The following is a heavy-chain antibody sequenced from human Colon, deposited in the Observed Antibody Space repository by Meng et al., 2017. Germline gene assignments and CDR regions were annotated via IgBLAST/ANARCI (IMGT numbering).Heavy chain of an antibody. D-gene: IGHD3-10*01. CDR3: TRDTFPMVRGVIITPGYAFDI. CDR2: IRSKAYGGTT. Sequence: GGSLRLSCTASGFTFGDYAMSWFRQAPGKGLEWVGCIRSKAYGGTTEYAASVKGRFTISRDDSKSIAYLQMNSLKTEDTAVYYCTRDTFPMVRGVIITPGYAFDIWGQGTMVTVSS. J-gene: IGHJ3*02. CDR1: GFTFGDYA. V-gene: IGHV3-49*03.